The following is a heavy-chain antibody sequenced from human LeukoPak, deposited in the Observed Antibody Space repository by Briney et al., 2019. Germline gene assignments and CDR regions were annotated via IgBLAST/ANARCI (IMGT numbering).Heavy chain of an antibody. V-gene: IGHV3-53*01. J-gene: IGHJ4*02. CDR2: IYSGGST. CDR1: GFTVSNNY. D-gene: IGHD3-22*01. Sequence: PGGSLRLSCAASGFTVSNNYMSWVRQAPGKGLEWVSLIYSGGSTYYADSVKGRFTISRDNSKNIPFLQMTSLRAEDTAVYFCAVYSSLDYWGQGTLVTVSS. CDR3: AVYSSLDY.